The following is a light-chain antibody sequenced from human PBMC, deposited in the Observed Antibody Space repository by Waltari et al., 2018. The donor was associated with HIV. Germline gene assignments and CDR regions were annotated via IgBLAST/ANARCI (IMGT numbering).Light chain of an antibody. CDR1: SSNIGSTY. CDR2: RNN. J-gene: IGLJ3*02. Sequence: QSVLTQPPSASGTPGQRVTISCSGRSSNIGSTYVYWYQQLPGTAPKLLIYRNNQRPSGVPDRFSGSKSGTSASLAISGLRSEDEADYYCAAWDDSLSGGFGGGTKLTVL. CDR3: AAWDDSLSGG. V-gene: IGLV1-47*01.